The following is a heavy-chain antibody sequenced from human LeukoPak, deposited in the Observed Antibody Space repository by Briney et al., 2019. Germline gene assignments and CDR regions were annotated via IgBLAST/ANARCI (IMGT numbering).Heavy chain of an antibody. V-gene: IGHV4-30-4*01. CDR1: GGSISSTNYF. CDR2: IDCSGSA. J-gene: IGHJ3*01. CDR3: AREVNIVSDSDAFDV. Sequence: PSQTLSLTCTVSGGSISSTNYFWSWVRQSPGKALEWIAYIDCSGSAHYNPSLRSRSIISINTSKNQFALTMTSMTAADTAVYYCAREVNIVSDSDAFDVWGQGTMVIVSS. D-gene: IGHD2/OR15-2a*01.